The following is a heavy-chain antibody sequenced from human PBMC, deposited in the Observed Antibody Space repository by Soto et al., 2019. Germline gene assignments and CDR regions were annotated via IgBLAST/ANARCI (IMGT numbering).Heavy chain of an antibody. D-gene: IGHD3-16*01. CDR3: ARRYGWAFDI. V-gene: IGHV4-59*08. CDR2: IYYSGST. J-gene: IGHJ3*02. Sequence: QVQLQESGPGLVKPSETLSLTCTVSGGSISSYYWSWIRQPPGKGLEWIGYIYYSGSTNYNPSLKRRLTISVDTSKNQFSLKLSSATAADTAVYYCARRYGWAFDIWGQGTMVTVSS. CDR1: GGSISSYY.